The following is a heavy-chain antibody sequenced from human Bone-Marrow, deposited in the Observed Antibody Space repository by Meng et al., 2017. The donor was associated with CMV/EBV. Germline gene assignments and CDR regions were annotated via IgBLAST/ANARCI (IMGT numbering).Heavy chain of an antibody. CDR3: ATFVNIVVVPAAILGLWAFDI. J-gene: IGHJ3*02. CDR2: IYYSGST. V-gene: IGHV4-61*01. D-gene: IGHD2-2*02. Sequence: GSLRLSCTVSGGSVSSGSYYWSWIRQPPGKGLEWIGYIYYSGSTNYNPSLKSRVTISVDTSKNQFSLKLSSVTAADTAVYYCATFVNIVVVPAAILGLWAFDIWGQGTRVTVSS. CDR1: GGSVSSGSYY.